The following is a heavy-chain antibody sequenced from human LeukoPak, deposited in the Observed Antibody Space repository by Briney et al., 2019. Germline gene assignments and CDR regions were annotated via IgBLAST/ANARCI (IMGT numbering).Heavy chain of an antibody. D-gene: IGHD4-17*01. CDR1: GFTFSSYE. CDR2: ISSSGSTI. Sequence: GGSLRLSCAASGFTFSSYEMNWVRQAPGKGLEWVSYISSSGSTIYYADSVKGRFTISRDNAKNSLYLQMNSLRAEDTAVYYCARAGDTVTTEWAFDIWGQGTMVTVSS. J-gene: IGHJ3*02. V-gene: IGHV3-48*03. CDR3: ARAGDTVTTEWAFDI.